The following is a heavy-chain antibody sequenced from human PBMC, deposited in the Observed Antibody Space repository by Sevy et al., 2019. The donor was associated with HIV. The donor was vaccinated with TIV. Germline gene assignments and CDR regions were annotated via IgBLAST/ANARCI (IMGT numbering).Heavy chain of an antibody. CDR2: ISSSSSYI. CDR3: ARGNGVYAYYYYYGMDV. Sequence: GGSLRLSCAASGFTFSSYSMNWVRQAPGKGLEWVSSISSSSSYIYYADSVKGRFTISRDNAKNSLYLQMNSLRAEDTAVYYCARGNGVYAYYYYYGMDVWGQGTTVTVSS. D-gene: IGHD2-8*01. V-gene: IGHV3-21*01. J-gene: IGHJ6*02. CDR1: GFTFSSYS.